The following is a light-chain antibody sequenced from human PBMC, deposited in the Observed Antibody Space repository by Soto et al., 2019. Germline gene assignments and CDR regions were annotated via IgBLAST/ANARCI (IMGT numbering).Light chain of an antibody. Sequence: DIQIPPSPSYLSASVGAGVTMTCHASQDISNHLNWYQQKPGKDPRLLIYDASNLETGVPSRFSGSGSGTDFTVTISSLQPEDIATYYCQQYDSFPITGGQGTQREIK. CDR2: DAS. V-gene: IGKV1-33*01. CDR3: QQYDSFPIT. J-gene: IGKJ5*01. CDR1: QDISNH.